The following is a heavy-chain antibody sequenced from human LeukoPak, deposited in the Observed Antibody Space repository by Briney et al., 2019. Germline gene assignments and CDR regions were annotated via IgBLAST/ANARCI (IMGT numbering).Heavy chain of an antibody. CDR3: ARDSPAGSYYL. Sequence: GGSLRLSCAASGFPFSSYWMHCVRHARGKGLVWVSRINSDGSSTSYADSVKGRFTISRDNAKNTLYLQMNSLRAEDTAVYYCARDSPAGSYYLWGQGTLVTVSS. J-gene: IGHJ4*02. V-gene: IGHV3-74*01. D-gene: IGHD3-10*01. CDR2: INSDGSST. CDR1: GFPFSSYW.